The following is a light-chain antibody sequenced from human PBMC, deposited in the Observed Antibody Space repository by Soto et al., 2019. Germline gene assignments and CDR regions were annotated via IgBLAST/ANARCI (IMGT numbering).Light chain of an antibody. CDR1: QSIGTSN. J-gene: IGKJ2*01. V-gene: IGKV3-20*01. Sequence: EIVLTQSPGTLSLSPGERATLSCRASQSIGTSNLAWYQQRPGRAPRLLIYDASSRAADIPDRFSGSGSGTYFTLTISRLEPEDFAVYYCQHCIKSPPMYTFGQGTKLEIK. CDR2: DAS. CDR3: QHCIKSPPMYT.